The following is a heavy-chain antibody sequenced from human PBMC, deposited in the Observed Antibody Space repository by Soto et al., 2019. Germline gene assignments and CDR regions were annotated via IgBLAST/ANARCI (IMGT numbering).Heavy chain of an antibody. D-gene: IGHD6-13*01. CDR2: INWNSGSI. J-gene: IGHJ1*01. V-gene: IGHV3-9*02. CDR3: VKDESINWYSGHFRH. Sequence: PGGSLRLSCAASEFTSDDYAMHWVRQVPGKGLEWVSGINWNSGSIGYGDSVKGRFAISRDNAKNSLHLQMNSLSAEDTAFYYCVKDESINWYSGHFRHWGQGTLVTVSS. CDR1: EFTSDDYA.